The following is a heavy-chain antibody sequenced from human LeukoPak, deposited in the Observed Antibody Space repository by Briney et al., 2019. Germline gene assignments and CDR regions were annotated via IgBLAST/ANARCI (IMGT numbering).Heavy chain of an antibody. V-gene: IGHV1-18*01. CDR3: ARVLLRSIVVVADAFDI. CDR2: ISAYNGNT. Sequence: GASVKVSCKASSYTFTRYGISWVRQAPGQGLEWMGWISAYNGNTNYAQKLQGRVTMTTDTSTSTAYMELRSLRSDDTAVYYCARVLLRSIVVVADAFDIWGQGTMVTVSS. CDR1: SYTFTRYG. J-gene: IGHJ3*02. D-gene: IGHD3-22*01.